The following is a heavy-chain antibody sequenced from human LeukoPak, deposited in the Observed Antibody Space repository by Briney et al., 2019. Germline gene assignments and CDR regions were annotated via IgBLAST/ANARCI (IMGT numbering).Heavy chain of an antibody. D-gene: IGHD3-22*01. CDR1: GFTFSSYA. CDR2: ISGSGGST. CDR3: AKDDYDSSGYPNAFHI. Sequence: GGSLRLSCAASGFTFSSYAMSWVRQAPGRGLEWVSGISGSGGSTYYADSVKGRFTISRDSSKNTLYLQMNSLRAEDTAVYYCAKDDYDSSGYPNAFHIWGQGTMVTVSS. V-gene: IGHV3-23*01. J-gene: IGHJ3*02.